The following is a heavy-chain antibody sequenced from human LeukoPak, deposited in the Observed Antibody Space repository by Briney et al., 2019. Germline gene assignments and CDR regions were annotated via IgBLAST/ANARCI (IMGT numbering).Heavy chain of an antibody. CDR1: GFTFSSYS. D-gene: IGHD1-26*01. CDR3: AGAGSFIVGAIDPDY. Sequence: GGSLRLSCAASGFTFSSYSMNWVRQAPGRGLEWVSYISSSSSTIYYADSVKGRFTISRHNAKNSLYLQMNSLSYEDTAVYYCAGAGSFIVGAIDPDYWGQGTLVTVSS. J-gene: IGHJ4*02. CDR2: ISSSSSTI. V-gene: IGHV3-48*02.